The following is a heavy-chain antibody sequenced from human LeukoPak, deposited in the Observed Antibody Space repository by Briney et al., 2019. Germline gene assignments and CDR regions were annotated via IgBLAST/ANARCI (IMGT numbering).Heavy chain of an antibody. D-gene: IGHD6-13*01. CDR1: GFTFSNYG. CDR3: ARDLRQQPGY. J-gene: IGHJ4*02. CDR2: ISYDGSNK. V-gene: IGHV3-30*03. Sequence: GGSLRLSCAASGFTFSNYGMHWVRQAPGKGLEWVAVISYDGSNKYYADSVKGRFTISRDDSRNTLYLQMNSLRAEDTAVYYCARDLRQQPGYWGQGTLVTVSS.